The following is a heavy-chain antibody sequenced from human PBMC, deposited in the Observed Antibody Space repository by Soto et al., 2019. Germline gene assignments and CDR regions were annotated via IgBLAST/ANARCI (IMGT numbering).Heavy chain of an antibody. CDR1: GFTFSTYA. J-gene: IGHJ4*02. V-gene: IGHV3-33*01. CDR2: IWHDGSNK. D-gene: IGHD2-21*02. Sequence: GESLKISCAASGFTFSTYAMHWVRQTPDKGLEWVAIIWHDGSNKYYVDSVKGRFTISRDNSKNTLYLQMNSLRAEDTAVYYCVREKFGDEFDYWGQGTLVTVSS. CDR3: VREKFGDEFDY.